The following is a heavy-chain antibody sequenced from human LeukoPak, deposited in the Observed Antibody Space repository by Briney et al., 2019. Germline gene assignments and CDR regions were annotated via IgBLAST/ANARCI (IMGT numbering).Heavy chain of an antibody. D-gene: IGHD1-14*01. Sequence: GGSLRLSCAASGFIFKNFAMTWGRQAPGKGLEWTSSISGVGDSTYYADSVKGRFTISRDNPKNTLFVQINSLRADDTPVYYCARDHTGQSWTFFPHGMDVWGPGTTVTVYS. J-gene: IGHJ6*01. CDR2: ISGVGDST. CDR3: ARDHTGQSWTFFPHGMDV. V-gene: IGHV3-23*01. CDR1: GFIFKNFA.